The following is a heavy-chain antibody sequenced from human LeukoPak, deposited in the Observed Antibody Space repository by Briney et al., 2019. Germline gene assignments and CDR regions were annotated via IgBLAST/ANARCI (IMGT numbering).Heavy chain of an antibody. CDR2: IRYDGSNK. D-gene: IGHD6-19*01. Sequence: GSLRLSCAASGFTFSSYGMHWVRQAPGKGLEWVAFIRYDGSNKYYADSVKGRFTISRDNSKNTLYLQMNSLRAEDTAVYYCAKDPYRIAVAGTGPDYWGQGTLVTVSS. CDR1: GFTFSSYG. V-gene: IGHV3-30*02. J-gene: IGHJ4*02. CDR3: AKDPYRIAVAGTGPDY.